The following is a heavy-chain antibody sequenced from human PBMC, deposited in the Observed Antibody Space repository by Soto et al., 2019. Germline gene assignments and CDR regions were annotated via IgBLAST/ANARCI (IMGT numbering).Heavy chain of an antibody. CDR3: ARRTWGMDV. Sequence: QVQLQESGPGLVKPSGTLSLTCAVSSGSIDTTNWWSWVRQPPGNGLEWIGEIFHSGNTYYNPSLASRVTISVDTSKNQFSLNLRSVTAADTAVYYCARRTWGMDVWGQGTTVTVSS. V-gene: IGHV4-4*02. CDR1: SGSIDTTNW. J-gene: IGHJ6*02. CDR2: IFHSGNT. D-gene: IGHD2-8*01.